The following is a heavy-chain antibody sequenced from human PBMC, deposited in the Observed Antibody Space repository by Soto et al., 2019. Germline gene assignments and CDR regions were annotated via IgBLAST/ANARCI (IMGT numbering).Heavy chain of an antibody. CDR2: INPNSGGT. CDR3: ASDSGSYHSRSAPSTFSYYYGMDV. D-gene: IGHD3-22*01. Sequence: ASVKVSCKASGYTFTGYYMHWVRQAPGQGLEWMGWINPNSGGTNYAQKFQGRVTMTRDTSISTAYMELSRLRSDDTAVYYCASDSGSYHSRSAPSTFSYYYGMDVWGQGTTVTVSS. V-gene: IGHV1-2*02. CDR1: GYTFTGYY. J-gene: IGHJ6*02.